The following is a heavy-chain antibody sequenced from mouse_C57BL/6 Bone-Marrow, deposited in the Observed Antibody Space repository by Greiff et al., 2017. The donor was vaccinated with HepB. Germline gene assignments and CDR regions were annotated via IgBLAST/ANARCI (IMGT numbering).Heavy chain of an antibody. CDR2: IYPGDGDT. D-gene: IGHD1-1*01. V-gene: IGHV1-82*01. Sequence: VQLQQSGPELVKPGASVKISCKASGYAFSSSWMNWVKQRPGKGLEWIGRIYPGDGDTNYNGKFKGKATLTADKSSSTAYMQLSSLTSEDSAVYFCARSGFHSYGSSYHWYFDVWGTGTTVTVSS. J-gene: IGHJ1*03. CDR3: ARSGFHSYGSSYHWYFDV. CDR1: GYAFSSSW.